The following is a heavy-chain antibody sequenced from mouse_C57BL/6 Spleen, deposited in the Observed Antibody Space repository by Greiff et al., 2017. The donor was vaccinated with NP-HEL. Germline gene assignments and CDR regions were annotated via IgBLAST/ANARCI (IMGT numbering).Heavy chain of an antibody. CDR2: ISDGGSYT. J-gene: IGHJ4*01. CDR1: GFTFSSYA. Sequence: VQLQQSGGGLVKPGGSLKLSCAASGFTFSSYAMSWVRQTPDKRLEWVATISDGGSYTYYPDNVKGRFTISRDNAKNNLYLQMSHLKSEDTAMYYCARDRKWLLRDYALDYWGQGTSVTVSS. CDR3: ARDRKWLLRDYALDY. D-gene: IGHD2-3*01. V-gene: IGHV5-4*01.